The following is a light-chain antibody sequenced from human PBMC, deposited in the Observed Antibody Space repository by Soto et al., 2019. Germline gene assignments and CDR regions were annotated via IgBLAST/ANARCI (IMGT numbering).Light chain of an antibody. Sequence: ETVLTQSPATLSVSPGEEATLSCRASQSVSSNLTWYQHKPGQAPRLLIYGASTRATGVPARFSGSGSGTEFPLTISRLQSDYFADYYCQQDNDWWTFGQGTKVEIK. CDR2: GAS. J-gene: IGKJ1*01. CDR3: QQDNDWWT. CDR1: QSVSSN. V-gene: IGKV3-15*01.